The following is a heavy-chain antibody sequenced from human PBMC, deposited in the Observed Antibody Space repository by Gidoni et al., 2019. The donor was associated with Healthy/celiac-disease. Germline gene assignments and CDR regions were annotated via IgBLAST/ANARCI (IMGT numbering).Heavy chain of an antibody. D-gene: IGHD1-1*01. CDR1: GGSISSSSYY. J-gene: IGHJ4*02. V-gene: IGHV4-39*01. CDR2: SYYSGIT. CDR3: ARHGTCGFFEMATMLFDY. Sequence: QLQLQESGPGLVKPSETLSLTCTVSGGSISSSSYYWGWIRQHPGKGLEWIVSSYYSGITYYNPSLKIRVTISVDTAKNQFSLKLSSVTAAVTAVYYCARHGTCGFFEMATMLFDYWGQGTLVTVSS.